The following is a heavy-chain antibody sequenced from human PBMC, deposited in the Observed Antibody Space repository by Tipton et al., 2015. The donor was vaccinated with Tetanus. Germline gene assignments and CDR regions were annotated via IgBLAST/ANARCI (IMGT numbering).Heavy chain of an antibody. D-gene: IGHD6-13*01. CDR1: GFIFSSYA. CDR3: AKDKAAAGHLRVFES. J-gene: IGHJ4*02. Sequence: RSLRLSCAASGFIFSSYAMHWVRQAPGKGLEWVAVVRFDGRNSYYGDSVKGRFTISRDNSKNTLDLQMDSLRSEDTAMYYCAKDKAAAGHLRVFESWGQGTLVTVSS. V-gene: IGHV3-30*18. CDR2: VRFDGRNS.